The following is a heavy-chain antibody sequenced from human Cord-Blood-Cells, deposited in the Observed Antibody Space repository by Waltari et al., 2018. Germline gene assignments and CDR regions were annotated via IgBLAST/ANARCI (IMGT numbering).Heavy chain of an antibody. CDR1: GFTFSNAW. Sequence: EVQLVESGGGLVKPGGSLRLSCAASGFTFSNAWMSWVRQAPGKGLAWVGRIKSKTEGGTTDYAAPVKGRFTISRDDSKNTLYLQMNSLKTEDTAVYYCTTLWGLDAFDIWGQGTMVTVSS. CDR2: IKSKTEGGTT. J-gene: IGHJ3*02. CDR3: TTLWGLDAFDI. V-gene: IGHV3-15*01. D-gene: IGHD7-27*01.